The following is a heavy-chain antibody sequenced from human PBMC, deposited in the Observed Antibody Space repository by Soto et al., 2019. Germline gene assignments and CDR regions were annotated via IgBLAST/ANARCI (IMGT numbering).Heavy chain of an antibody. CDR3: ARGLGGVRGAD. D-gene: IGHD3-10*01. Sequence: SETLSLTCTVSGGSISSGGYYWSWIRQPPGKGLEWIGYIYYSGSTSYNPSLKSRVTISVDTSKNQFSLNLRSVTAADTAVYYCARGLGGVRGADWGQGTLVTVSS. J-gene: IGHJ4*02. V-gene: IGHV4-30-4*01. CDR2: IYYSGST. CDR1: GGSISSGGYY.